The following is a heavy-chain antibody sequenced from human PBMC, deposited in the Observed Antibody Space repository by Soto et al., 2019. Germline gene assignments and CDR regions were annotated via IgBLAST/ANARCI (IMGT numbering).Heavy chain of an antibody. CDR1: GGTFSSYA. V-gene: IGHV1-69*13. CDR3: ARPITGTTDNAFDI. J-gene: IGHJ3*02. Sequence: SVKVSCKASGGTFSSYAISWVRQAPGQGLEWMGGIIPIFGTANYAQKFQGRVTITADESTSTAYMELSSLRSEDTAVYYCARPITGTTDNAFDIWGQGTMVTVSS. CDR2: IIPIFGTA. D-gene: IGHD1-7*01.